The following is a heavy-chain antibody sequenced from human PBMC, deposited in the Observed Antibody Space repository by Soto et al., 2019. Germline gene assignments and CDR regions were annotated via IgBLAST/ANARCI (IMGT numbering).Heavy chain of an antibody. D-gene: IGHD3-16*01. V-gene: IGHV3-23*01. CDR2: ISGSGGST. CDR3: ARFLITVGGPNWFDP. J-gene: IGHJ5*02. Sequence: GGSLRLSCAASGFTFSSYAMSWVRQAPGKGLEWVSAISGSGGSTYYADSVKGRFTISRDNSKNTLYLQMSSLRAEDTAVYYCARFLITVGGPNWFDPWGQENLVTVSS. CDR1: GFTFSSYA.